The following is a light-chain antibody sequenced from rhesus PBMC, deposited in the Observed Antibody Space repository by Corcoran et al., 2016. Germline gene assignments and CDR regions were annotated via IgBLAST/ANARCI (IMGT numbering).Light chain of an antibody. V-gene: IGKV1-22*01. CDR1: QSIISC. CDR2: KAS. J-gene: IGKJ3*01. Sequence: DIQMTQSPSSLSAPVGDTVTTTCRASQSIISCSPWSQQQPGKAPTLLVYKASSLQCGVPSRYSGVGAGAEFTLPRHSLQAADFIPYCCPQYRSSTFTFGPGTELDI. CDR3: PQYRSSTFT.